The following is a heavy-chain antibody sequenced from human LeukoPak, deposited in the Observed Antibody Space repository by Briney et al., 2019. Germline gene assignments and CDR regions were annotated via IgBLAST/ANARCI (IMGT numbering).Heavy chain of an antibody. CDR3: AKGYCSGGSCYSAFDI. J-gene: IGHJ3*02. CDR1: GGSISTYY. CDR2: ISYSGNT. V-gene: IGHV4-59*12. D-gene: IGHD2-15*01. Sequence: SETLSLTCTVSGGSISTYYWSWIRQPPGEGLEWIGYISYSGNTNYNPSLKSRVTISVHTSKNQFSLNVSSVTAADTAVYYCAKGYCSGGSCYSAFDIWGQGTTVTVSS.